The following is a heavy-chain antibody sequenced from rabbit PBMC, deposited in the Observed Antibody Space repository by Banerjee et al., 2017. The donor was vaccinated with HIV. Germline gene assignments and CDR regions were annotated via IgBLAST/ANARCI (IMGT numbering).Heavy chain of an antibody. CDR2: IYAGSSVIA. CDR1: GFSFSSSND. D-gene: IGHD6-1*01. Sequence: QSLEESGGDLVKPGASLTLTCTASGFSFSSSNDMCWVRQAPGKGLEWIACIYAGSSVIADYASGAKGRFTISKASSTTVTLQMTSLTAADTATYFCARADTSGAGHAYAYVTLWGPGTLVTVS. J-gene: IGHJ4*01. V-gene: IGHV1S40*01. CDR3: ARADTSGAGHAYAYVTL.